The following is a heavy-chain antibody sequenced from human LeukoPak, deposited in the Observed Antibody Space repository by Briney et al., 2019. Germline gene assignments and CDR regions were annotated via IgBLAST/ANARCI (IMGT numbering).Heavy chain of an antibody. CDR2: IYYSGST. J-gene: IGHJ5*02. CDR1: GGSISSSSYY. D-gene: IGHD2-2*02. CDR3: AREVPSYHWFDP. Sequence: SETLSLTCTVSGGSISSSSYYWGWIRQPPGKGLEWIGSIYYSGSTNYNPSLKSRVTISVDTSKNQFSLKLSSVTAADTAVYYCAREVPSYHWFDPWGQGTLVTVSS. V-gene: IGHV4-39*07.